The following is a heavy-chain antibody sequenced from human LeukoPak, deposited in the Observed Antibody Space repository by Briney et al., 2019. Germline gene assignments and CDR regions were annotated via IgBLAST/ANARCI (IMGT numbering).Heavy chain of an antibody. CDR2: ISWNSGSI. V-gene: IGHV3-9*03. J-gene: IGHJ3*02. CDR3: AKGSDYGGNSREEYAFDM. Sequence: GGSLRLSCAASGFTFNDYAMHWVRQAPGKGLERVSGISWNSGSIDYADSVKGRFTISRENAKNSLYLQMNSLRTEDMALYYCAKGSDYGGNSREEYAFDMWGQGTMVTVSS. D-gene: IGHD4-23*01. CDR1: GFTFNDYA.